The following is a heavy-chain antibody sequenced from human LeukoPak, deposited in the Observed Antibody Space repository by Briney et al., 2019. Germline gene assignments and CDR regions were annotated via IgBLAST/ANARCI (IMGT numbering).Heavy chain of an antibody. D-gene: IGHD6-13*01. CDR3: ARSIAAAGRGGTEYFQH. CDR2: IIPIFGTA. Sequence: SVKVSCKASGGTFSSYAISWVRQAPGQGLEWMGGIIPIFGTANYAQKFQGRVTITADKSTSTAYMELSSLRSEDTAVYYCARSIAAAGRGGTEYFQHWGQGTLVTVSS. V-gene: IGHV1-69*06. J-gene: IGHJ1*01. CDR1: GGTFSSYA.